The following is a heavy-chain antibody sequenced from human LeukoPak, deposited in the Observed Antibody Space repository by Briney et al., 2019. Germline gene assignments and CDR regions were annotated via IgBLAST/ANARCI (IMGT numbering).Heavy chain of an antibody. CDR3: ARETGTNREDGFDI. Sequence: ASVKVSYKASGYTFSGYHLQWIRQAPGQGLEWMGWMNPHSGGTKFAQKFEGRVTMTMDTSISTVYMELRRLRYDDTAVYYCARETGTNREDGFDIWGRGTMVTVSS. CDR1: GYTFSGYH. D-gene: IGHD1-7*01. CDR2: MNPHSGGT. V-gene: IGHV1-2*02. J-gene: IGHJ3*02.